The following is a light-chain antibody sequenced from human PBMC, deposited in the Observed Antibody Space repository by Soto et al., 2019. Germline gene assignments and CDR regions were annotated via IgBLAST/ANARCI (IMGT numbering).Light chain of an antibody. CDR1: QSVSNNY. CDR2: GAS. Sequence: EIVLTQSPGTLSLSPGERATLSCRASQSVSNNYLAWYQQKPGQAPRLLIYGASSRATGIPDRFSGSGSGKDFTLHIRRLEPEDFAVYYCQQYGSSPFSFGPGTKVDIK. V-gene: IGKV3-20*01. J-gene: IGKJ3*01. CDR3: QQYGSSPFS.